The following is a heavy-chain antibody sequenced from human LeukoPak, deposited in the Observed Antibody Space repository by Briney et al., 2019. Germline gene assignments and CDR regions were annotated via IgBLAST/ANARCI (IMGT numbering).Heavy chain of an antibody. D-gene: IGHD3-3*01. CDR3: ARDGMGFWSGYFNAAPRNDAFDI. CDR1: GFTFSSYS. J-gene: IGHJ3*02. Sequence: PGGSLRLSCAASGFTFSSYSMNWVRQAPGKGLEWVSYISSSSSTIYYADSAKGRFTISRDNAKNSLYLQMNSLRAEDTAVYYCARDGMGFWSGYFNAAPRNDAFDIWGQGTMVTVSS. CDR2: ISSSSSTI. V-gene: IGHV3-48*01.